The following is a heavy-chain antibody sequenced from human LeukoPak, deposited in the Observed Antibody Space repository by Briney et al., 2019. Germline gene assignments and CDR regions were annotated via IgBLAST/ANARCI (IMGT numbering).Heavy chain of an antibody. V-gene: IGHV4-39*07. J-gene: IGHJ3*02. CDR3: ASGTTVTDDAFDI. CDR2: INYSGTT. D-gene: IGHD4-17*01. CDR1: GGSISSSGYY. Sequence: PSETLSLTCTASGGSISSSGYYWGWIRQPPGKGLEWIASINYSGTTYYNPSLKSRVTISVDTSKNQFSLKLNSVTAADTAVYYCASGTTVTDDAFDIWGQGTMVTVSS.